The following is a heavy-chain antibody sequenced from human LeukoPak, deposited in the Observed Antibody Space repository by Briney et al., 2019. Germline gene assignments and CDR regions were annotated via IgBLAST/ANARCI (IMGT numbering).Heavy chain of an antibody. CDR1: GFTFSSYG. CDR2: IRYDGSNK. D-gene: IGHD3-3*01. V-gene: IGHV3-30*02. CDR3: AKDPYTPDYDFWGGCYKKGYGAFVI. J-gene: IGHJ3*02. Sequence: GGSLRLSCAASGFTFSSYGMHWVRQAPGKGLEWVAFIRYDGSNKYYADSVKRRFTIPRDTSKNKLYLQMNSLRAEDTAVYHCAKDPYTPDYDFWGGCYKKGYGAFVIWGQGTMVTVSS.